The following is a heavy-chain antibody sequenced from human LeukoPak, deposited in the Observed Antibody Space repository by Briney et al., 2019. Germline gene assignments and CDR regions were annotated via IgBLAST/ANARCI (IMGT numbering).Heavy chain of an antibody. CDR3: AREDGGTLYY. CDR2: IYHSGTT. J-gene: IGHJ4*02. V-gene: IGHV4-39*07. CDR1: GGSVTTDIYY. D-gene: IGHD1-1*01. Sequence: SETLSLTCSVSGGSVTTDIYYWGRIRQPPGKGLEWIGNIYHSGTTYSNPSLRSRVTISVDTSKNQFSLKLSSVTAADTAVYYCAREDGGTLYYWGQGTLVTVSS.